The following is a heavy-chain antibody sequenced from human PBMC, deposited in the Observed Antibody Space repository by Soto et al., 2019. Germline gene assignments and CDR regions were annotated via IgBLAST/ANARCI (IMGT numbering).Heavy chain of an antibody. D-gene: IGHD3-10*01. V-gene: IGHV1-46*03. J-gene: IGHJ3*02. CDR1: GYTFTSYY. Sequence: ASVKVSCKASGYTFTSYYMHWVRQAPGQGLEWMGIINPSGGSTSYAQKFQGRVTMTRDTSTSTVYMELSSLRSEDTAVYYCARGAVWFGEWTPGSYDAFDIWGQGTMVTVSS. CDR2: INPSGGST. CDR3: ARGAVWFGEWTPGSYDAFDI.